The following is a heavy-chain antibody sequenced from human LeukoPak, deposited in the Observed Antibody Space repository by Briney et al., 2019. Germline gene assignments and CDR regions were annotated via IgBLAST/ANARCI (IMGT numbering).Heavy chain of an antibody. D-gene: IGHD5-18*01. CDR3: GSDTVLGY. V-gene: IGHV3-48*02. J-gene: IGHJ4*02. CDR1: GFTFSTYN. CDR2: ISSSSSTI. Sequence: GGSLRLSCAASGFTFSTYNMNWVRQAPGKGLEWVSYISSSSSTIKYADSVKGRFTISRDNANNSLYLQMNSLRDEDTAVYYCGSDTVLGYWGQGTLVTASS.